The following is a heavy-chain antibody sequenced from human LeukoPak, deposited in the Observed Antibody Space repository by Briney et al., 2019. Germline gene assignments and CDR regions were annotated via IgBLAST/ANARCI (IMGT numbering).Heavy chain of an antibody. CDR3: ARTPRYYDFWSGYFSFDY. CDR1: GGTFSSYA. J-gene: IGHJ4*02. CDR2: IIPIFGTA. D-gene: IGHD3-3*01. Sequence: AASVKVSCKASGGTFSSYAISWVRQAPGQGLEWMGGIIPIFGTANYAQKFQGRVTITADESTRTAYMELSSLRSEDTAVYYCARTPRYYDFWSGYFSFDYWGQGTLVTVSS. V-gene: IGHV1-69*01.